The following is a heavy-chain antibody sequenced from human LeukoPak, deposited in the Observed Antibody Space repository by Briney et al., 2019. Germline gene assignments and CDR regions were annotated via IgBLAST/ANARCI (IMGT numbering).Heavy chain of an antibody. V-gene: IGHV4-39*01. Sequence: PSETLSLTCTVSGGSISSSSYYWGWIRQPPGKGLEWIGSIYYSGSTYYNPSLKSRVTISVDTSKNQFSLKLSSVTAADTAVYYCARRFRLGEDFDWLFGWFDPWGQGTLVTVSS. J-gene: IGHJ5*02. D-gene: IGHD3-9*01. CDR1: GGSISSSSYY. CDR2: IYYSGST. CDR3: ARRFRLGEDFDWLFGWFDP.